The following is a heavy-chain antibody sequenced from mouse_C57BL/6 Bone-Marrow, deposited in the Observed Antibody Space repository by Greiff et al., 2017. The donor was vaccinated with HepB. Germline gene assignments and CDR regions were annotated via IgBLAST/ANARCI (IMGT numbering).Heavy chain of an antibody. J-gene: IGHJ3*01. D-gene: IGHD1-1*01. V-gene: IGHV1-26*01. CDR1: GYTFTDYY. CDR3: AREFITTVVPFAY. CDR2: INPNNGGT. Sequence: EVQLQQSGPELVKPGASVKISCKASGYTFTDYYMNWVKQSHGKSLEWIGDINPNNGGTSYNQKFKGKATLTVAKSSSTAYMELRSLTSEDSAVYYCAREFITTVVPFAYWGQGTLVTVSA.